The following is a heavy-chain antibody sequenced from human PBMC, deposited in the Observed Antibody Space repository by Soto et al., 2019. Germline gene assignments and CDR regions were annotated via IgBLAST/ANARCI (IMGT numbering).Heavy chain of an antibody. CDR2: IYSGGST. Sequence: PWGSLKLSCGSSGVTVSRNYMSWVRQAPGKGLEWVSVIYSGGSTYYADSVKGRFTISRDNSKNTLYLQMNSLRAEDTAVYYCARGQLVHYWGQGTLVTVSS. V-gene: IGHV3-53*01. D-gene: IGHD6-13*01. CDR3: ARGQLVHY. CDR1: GVTVSRNY. J-gene: IGHJ4*02.